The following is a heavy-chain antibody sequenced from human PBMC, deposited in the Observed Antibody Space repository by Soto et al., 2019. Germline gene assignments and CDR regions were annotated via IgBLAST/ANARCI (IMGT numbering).Heavy chain of an antibody. CDR1: GGSLSSYY. D-gene: IGHD5-18*01. J-gene: IGHJ4*02. V-gene: IGHV4-59*01. Sequence: PSETLSLTCTVSGGSLSSYYWSWIRRPPGMGLEWIASISYSGTTNYNSSLKSRITISIDTSKNQFSLKFNSVTAADTAVYYCAREGYNFGPFDYWGQGARVTVSS. CDR2: ISYSGTT. CDR3: AREGYNFGPFDY.